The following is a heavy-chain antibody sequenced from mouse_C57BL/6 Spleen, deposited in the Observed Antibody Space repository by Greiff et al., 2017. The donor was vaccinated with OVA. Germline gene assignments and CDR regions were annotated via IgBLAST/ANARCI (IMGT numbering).Heavy chain of an antibody. CDR2: IYPGNGDT. V-gene: IGHV1-5*01. CDR1: GYTFTSYW. Sequence: EVQLQQSGTVLARPGASVKMSCKTSGYTFTSYWMPWVKQRPGQGLEWIGAIYPGNGDTSYNQKFKGKAKLTAVTSASTAYMELSSLTNEDSAVYYCTRGGYDGYYSAWFAYWGQGTLVTVSA. D-gene: IGHD2-3*01. J-gene: IGHJ3*01. CDR3: TRGGYDGYYSAWFAY.